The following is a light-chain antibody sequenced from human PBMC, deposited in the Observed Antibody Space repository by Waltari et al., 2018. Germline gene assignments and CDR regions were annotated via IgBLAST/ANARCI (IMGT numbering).Light chain of an antibody. V-gene: IGKV1-39*01. Sequence: DIQMTQSPSSLSASVGARVTITCQASRRVSTNLNWYQQKPGKGPRVRIYAASSLQGGVPPRFSGSGSGTDFTLTISSLQPEDFATYSCQQSFNVPYTFGQGTKLEL. J-gene: IGKJ2*01. CDR2: AAS. CDR3: QQSFNVPYT. CDR1: RRVSTN.